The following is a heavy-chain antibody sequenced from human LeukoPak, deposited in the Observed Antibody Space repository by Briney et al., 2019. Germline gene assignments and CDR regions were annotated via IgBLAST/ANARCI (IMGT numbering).Heavy chain of an antibody. V-gene: IGHV3-33*01. CDR2: IWYDGSNK. D-gene: IGHD3-22*01. J-gene: IGHJ4*02. Sequence: GRSLRLSCAASGFTFSSYGMHWVRQAPGKGLEWVAVIWYDGSNKYYADSVKGRFTISRDNSKNTLYLQMRSLRAEDAAMYFCVYYDSSGYYYGRLRYWGQGTPVTVSS. CDR1: GFTFSSYG. CDR3: VYYDSSGYYYGRLRY.